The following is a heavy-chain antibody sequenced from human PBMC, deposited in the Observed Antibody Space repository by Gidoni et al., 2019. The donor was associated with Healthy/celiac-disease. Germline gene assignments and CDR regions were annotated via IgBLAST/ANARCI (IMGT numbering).Heavy chain of an antibody. D-gene: IGHD4-17*01. J-gene: IGHJ4*02. Sequence: EVQLLESGGGLVQPGGSLILSCAASGFTFSSYAMSWVRQAPGKGLEWVSAISGSGGSTYYADSVKGRFTISRDNSKNTLYLQMNSLRAEDTAVYYCAKDPSTTVVTLYYFDYWGQGTLVTVSS. V-gene: IGHV3-23*01. CDR3: AKDPSTTVVTLYYFDY. CDR2: ISGSGGST. CDR1: GFTFSSYA.